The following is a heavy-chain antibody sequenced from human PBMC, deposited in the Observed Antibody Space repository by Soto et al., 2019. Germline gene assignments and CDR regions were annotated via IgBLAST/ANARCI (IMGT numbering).Heavy chain of an antibody. CDR3: ARCDVVRGVIIGPHNGMDV. Sequence: GGSLRLSCAASGFTFSSYSMNWVRQAPGKGLEWVSYISSSSSTIYYADSVKGRFTISRDNAKNSLYLQMNSLRDEDTAVYYCARCDVVRGVIIGPHNGMDVWGQGTTVTVSS. J-gene: IGHJ6*02. CDR1: GFTFSSYS. D-gene: IGHD3-10*01. CDR2: ISSSSSTI. V-gene: IGHV3-48*02.